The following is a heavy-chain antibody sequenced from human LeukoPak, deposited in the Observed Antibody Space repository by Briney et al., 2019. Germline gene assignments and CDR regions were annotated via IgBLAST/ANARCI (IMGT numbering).Heavy chain of an antibody. CDR1: GGTFSSYA. CDR3: ARGSPDRTAAGSYYYYYYMDV. J-gene: IGHJ6*03. V-gene: IGHV1-69*13. Sequence: SVKVSCKASGGTFSSYAISWVRQAPGQGLEWMRGIIPIFGTANYAQKFQGRVTITADESTSTAYMELSSLRSEDTAVYYCARGSPDRTAAGSYYYYYYMDVWGKGTTVTVSS. D-gene: IGHD6-13*01. CDR2: IIPIFGTA.